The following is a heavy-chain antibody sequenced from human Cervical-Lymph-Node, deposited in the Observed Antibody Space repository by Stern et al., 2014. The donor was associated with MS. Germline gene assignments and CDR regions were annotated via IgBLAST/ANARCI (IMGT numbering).Heavy chain of an antibody. CDR1: GASMKNFY. Sequence: QVQLQESGPGRVQPSETLSLTCTVSGASMKNFYWNWIRQPPEKGLEWIGHMSNSGTTYYDPSLKSRVTMSMDASKQQFSLRLTSVTAVVTAVYFCARGRHTAMVTSGRYFDLWGQGTLVTVSS. CDR3: ARGRHTAMVTSGRYFDL. J-gene: IGHJ4*02. V-gene: IGHV4-4*07. CDR2: MSNSGTT. D-gene: IGHD5-18*01.